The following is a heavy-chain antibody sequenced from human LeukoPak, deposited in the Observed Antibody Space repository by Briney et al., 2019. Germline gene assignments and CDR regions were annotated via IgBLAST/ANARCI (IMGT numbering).Heavy chain of an antibody. J-gene: IGHJ4*02. CDR2: INPSGGTT. V-gene: IGHV1-46*01. Sequence: ASVKVSCKASGYTFTSYAMNWVRQAPGQGLEWMGMINPSGGTTTYAQKFQGRVTMTRDTSTSTVYMELSSLRSEDTAVYYCARSLYNNDGFDYWGQGTLVTVSS. CDR1: GYTFTSYA. D-gene: IGHD3-10*01. CDR3: ARSLYNNDGFDY.